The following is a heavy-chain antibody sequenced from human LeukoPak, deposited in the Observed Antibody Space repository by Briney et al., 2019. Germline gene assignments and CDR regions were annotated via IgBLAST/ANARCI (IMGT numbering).Heavy chain of an antibody. CDR3: ARLGGDFDY. J-gene: IGHJ4*02. CDR1: GGSISSRDYC. V-gene: IGHV4-39*02. CDR2: FCHSGGT. D-gene: IGHD3-10*01. Sequence: SETLSLTCTVSGGSISSRDYCWGWFRQSPGKGLEWIAYFCHSGGTYYNPSLKSRVTTSVDTSKTHFSLIVTSVSAADTAVYYCARLGGDFDYWGQGTLVTVSS.